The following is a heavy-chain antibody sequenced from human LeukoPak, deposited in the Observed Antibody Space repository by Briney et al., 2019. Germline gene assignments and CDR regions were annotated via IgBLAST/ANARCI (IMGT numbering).Heavy chain of an antibody. CDR1: GFTVSSNY. J-gene: IGHJ4*02. CDR3: ARHSSQHGDFGY. CDR2: IYSGGST. Sequence: GGSLRLSCAASGFTVSSNYMSWVRQAPGKGLEWVSVIYSGGSTYYADSMKGRFTISRDNSKNTLYLQMTSLRAENTDVNYCARHSSQHGDFGYWGPRTLVTVSS. D-gene: IGHD6-13*01. V-gene: IGHV3-53*01.